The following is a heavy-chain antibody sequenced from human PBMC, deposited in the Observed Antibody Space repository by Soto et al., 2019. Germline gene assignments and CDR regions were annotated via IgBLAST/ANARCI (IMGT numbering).Heavy chain of an antibody. V-gene: IGHV1-18*04. CDR1: GYTFTSYG. J-gene: IGHJ4*02. D-gene: IGHD3-3*01. CDR2: ISAYNGNT. CDR3: ARVVRGPYYDFWSGYFELDY. Sequence: EASVKVSCKASGYTFTSYGISWVRQAPGQGLEWMGWISAYNGNTNYAQKLQGRVTMTTDTSTSTAYMELRSLRSDDTAVYYCARVVRGPYYDFWSGYFELDYWGQGTLVTVSS.